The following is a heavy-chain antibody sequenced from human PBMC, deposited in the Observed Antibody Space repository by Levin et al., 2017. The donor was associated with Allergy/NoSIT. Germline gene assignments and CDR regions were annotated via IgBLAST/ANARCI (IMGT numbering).Heavy chain of an antibody. CDR3: ALLQAGSSSLEFDY. CDR1: GFTFSSYA. CDR2: ISGSGGST. J-gene: IGHJ4*02. V-gene: IGHV3-23*01. Sequence: HPGGSLRLSCAASGFTFSSYAMSWVRQAPGKGLEWVSAISGSGGSTYYADSVKGRFTISRDNSKNTLYLQMNSLRAEDTAVYYCALLQAGSSSLEFDYWGQGTLVTVSS. D-gene: IGHD6-6*01.